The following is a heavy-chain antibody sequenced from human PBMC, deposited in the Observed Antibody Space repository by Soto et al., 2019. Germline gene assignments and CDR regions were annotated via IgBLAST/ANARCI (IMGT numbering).Heavy chain of an antibody. CDR2: ISHDGTTQ. D-gene: IGHD2-2*02. CDR3: ARINTAKYVWFDP. CDR1: GFTFSGYG. Sequence: GGSLRLSCAASGFTFSGYGMHWVRQAPGKGLEWVAVISHDGTTQYYADSVKGRFTISRDNPKNTLYLQMNSLRTDDTATYSCARINTAKYVWFDPWGQGTLVNVSS. V-gene: IGHV3-30*03. J-gene: IGHJ5*02.